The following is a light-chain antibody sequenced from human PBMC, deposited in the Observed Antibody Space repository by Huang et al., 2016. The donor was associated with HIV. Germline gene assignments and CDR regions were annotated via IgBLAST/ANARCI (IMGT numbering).Light chain of an antibody. Sequence: EIVLTQSPGTLSLSPGESATLPCRTSQSVFSYLAWYQQRPGQAPRLLIYDASNRATGVSARFSGSGSGTDFALTISSLESEDFAVYYCQQRSAWPRTFGQGTKLEI. CDR2: DAS. CDR1: QSVFSY. CDR3: QQRSAWPRT. V-gene: IGKV3-11*01. J-gene: IGKJ2*01.